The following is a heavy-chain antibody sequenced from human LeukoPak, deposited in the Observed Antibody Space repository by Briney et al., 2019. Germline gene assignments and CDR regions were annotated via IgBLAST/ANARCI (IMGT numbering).Heavy chain of an antibody. J-gene: IGHJ6*03. CDR2: INRNSGGT. Sequence: ASVKVSCKASGYTFTGYYMHWVRQAPGQGLEWMGWINRNSGGTNYAQKFQGRVTMTRDTSISTAYMELSRLRSDDTAVYYCARGRTEPYYYGSGSYYYYCMDVWGKGTTVTISS. V-gene: IGHV1-2*02. CDR3: ARGRTEPYYYGSGSYYYYCMDV. CDR1: GYTFTGYY. D-gene: IGHD3-10*01.